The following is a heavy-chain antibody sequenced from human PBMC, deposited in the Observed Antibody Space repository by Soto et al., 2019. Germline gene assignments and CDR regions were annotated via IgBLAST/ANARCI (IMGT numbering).Heavy chain of an antibody. J-gene: IGHJ4*02. Sequence: EVQLLESGGGLVQPGGSLRLSCAASGFTFSNYAVTWVRQAPGKGLEWVSTISGSGGSTYYADSVKGRFTISRDNSKTSLYLQMNSLRAEDTAVYYSAKDQGSSWYEIDYWGQGTLVTVSS. CDR2: ISGSGGST. V-gene: IGHV3-23*01. CDR3: AKDQGSSWYEIDY. CDR1: GFTFSNYA. D-gene: IGHD6-13*01.